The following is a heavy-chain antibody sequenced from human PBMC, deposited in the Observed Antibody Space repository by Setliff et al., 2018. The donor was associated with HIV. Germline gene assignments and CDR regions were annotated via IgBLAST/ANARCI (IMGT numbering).Heavy chain of an antibody. D-gene: IGHD1-1*01. CDR2: INWNSGTI. J-gene: IGHJ3*02. V-gene: IGHV3-9*01. CDR1: GFTFDDYA. CDR3: AKDYGDGHNWGAFDI. Sequence: GGSLRLSCAASGFTFDDYAMHWGRQAPGKGLEWVPGINWNSGTIAYADFVKGRFTISRDNTKNFGFLEMTNLRPEDTALYFCAKDYGDGHNWGAFDISGQGTMVTVSS.